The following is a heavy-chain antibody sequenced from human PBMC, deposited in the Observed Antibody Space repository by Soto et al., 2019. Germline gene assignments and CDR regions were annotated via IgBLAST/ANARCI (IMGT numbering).Heavy chain of an antibody. CDR2: LSGSGVNA. V-gene: IGHV3-23*01. Sequence: PGGSLRLSCAASGFTFSSYAMTWVRQAPGKGLEYVSTLSGSGVNAYYADSVKGRFTISRDNSKSTLYLQMNSLGVEDTAIYYCAKPLQVYWGQGTLVTVSS. CDR1: GFTFSSYA. CDR3: AKPLQVY. J-gene: IGHJ4*02.